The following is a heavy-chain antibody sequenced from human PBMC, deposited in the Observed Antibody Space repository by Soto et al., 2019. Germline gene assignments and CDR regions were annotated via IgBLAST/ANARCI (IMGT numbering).Heavy chain of an antibody. J-gene: IGHJ4*02. D-gene: IGHD5-12*01. CDR3: ARAISGYVT. Sequence: QVQLVQSGAEMKKPGASVKISCKASGITYNTYAIHWVRQAPGQGLEWMGWINAGNGDTRYSQNFQGRVTLTRDTSASTVYMDLDSLKFEDTGVYYCARAISGYVTWGQGTLVTVSS. CDR2: INAGNGDT. CDR1: GITYNTYA. V-gene: IGHV1-3*01.